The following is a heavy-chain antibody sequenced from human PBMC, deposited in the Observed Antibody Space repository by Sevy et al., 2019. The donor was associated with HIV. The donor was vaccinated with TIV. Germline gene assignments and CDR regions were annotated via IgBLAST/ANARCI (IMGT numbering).Heavy chain of an antibody. CDR3: ASVGYYDSTAHKQDLGGY. V-gene: IGHV1-24*01. D-gene: IGHD3-16*01. CDR1: GNTLSDLS. Sequence: ASVKVSCKVSGNTLSDLSMHWVRQSPGKGFEWIGGFDPEDGEPIYARKFQGRVTVTEDTSTDTAYMELSSLRSEDTAVYYSASVGYYDSTAHKQDLGGYWGQGTLITVSS. CDR2: FDPEDGEP. J-gene: IGHJ4*02.